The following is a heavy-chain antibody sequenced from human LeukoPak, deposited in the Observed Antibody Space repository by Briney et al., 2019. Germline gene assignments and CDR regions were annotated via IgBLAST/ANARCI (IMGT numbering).Heavy chain of an antibody. Sequence: SETLSLTCTVSGGSMFSRSYYWGWIRQPPGKGLEWIGSIYDNGSTYYIPSLKSRVTISADTSRNQFTLKLRSVTAADTAAYYCARLGSDFWSGYLNLWFGYYFDYWGQGTLVTVSS. CDR3: ARLGSDFWSGYLNLWFGYYFDY. D-gene: IGHD3-3*01. V-gene: IGHV4-39*01. CDR1: GGSMFSRSYY. CDR2: IYDNGST. J-gene: IGHJ4*02.